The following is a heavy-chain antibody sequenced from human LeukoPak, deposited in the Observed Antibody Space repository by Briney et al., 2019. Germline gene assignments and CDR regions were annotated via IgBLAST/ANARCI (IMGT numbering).Heavy chain of an antibody. CDR1: GGSISSTSYY. J-gene: IGHJ4*02. Sequence: PSETLSLTCAVSGGSISSTSYYWAWIRQPPGKGLEWIGTIYYSGSTYHNPSLKSRVTMSVDTSRNQFSLKLSSVTAADTAVYYCASVDTAMAYFDYWGQGTLVTVSS. CDR2: IYYSGST. D-gene: IGHD5-18*01. CDR3: ASVDTAMAYFDY. V-gene: IGHV4-39*01.